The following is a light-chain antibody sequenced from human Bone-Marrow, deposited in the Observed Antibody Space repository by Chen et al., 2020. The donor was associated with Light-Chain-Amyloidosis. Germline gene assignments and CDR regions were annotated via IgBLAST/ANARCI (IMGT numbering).Light chain of an antibody. CDR1: SGSIATNY. CDR3: QSYQGSSQGV. V-gene: IGLV6-57*01. CDR2: EDD. Sequence: NFMLTQPHSVSESPGETVILSCTRSSGSIATNYVQGYQQRPGSSPTTVIYEDDQRPSGVPDRFSGSIDRSSNSASLTISGLKTEDEADYYCQSYQGSSQGVFGGGTKLTVL. J-gene: IGLJ3*02.